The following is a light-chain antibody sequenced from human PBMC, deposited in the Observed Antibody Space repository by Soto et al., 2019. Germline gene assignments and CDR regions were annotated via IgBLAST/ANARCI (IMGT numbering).Light chain of an antibody. Sequence: QSALTQPASVSGSPGQSITISCTGTSSDVGGYNYVSWYQQHPGKAPKLMIYEVSNRPSGVSNRFSGSKSGNTASLTISGLQAEAEADYYCSSYTSSGTLVVFAGGTKLTV. J-gene: IGLJ2*01. V-gene: IGLV2-14*01. CDR3: SSYTSSGTLVV. CDR2: EVS. CDR1: SSDVGGYNY.